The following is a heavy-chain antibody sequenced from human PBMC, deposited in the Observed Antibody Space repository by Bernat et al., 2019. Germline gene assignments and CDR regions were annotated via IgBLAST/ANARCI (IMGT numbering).Heavy chain of an antibody. CDR1: GGSFSDYY. J-gene: IGHJ4*02. CDR2: INHSGRT. V-gene: IGHV4-34*01. Sequence: QVQLQQWGAGLLKPSETLSLTCAVYGGSFSDYYWGWIRQSPGKGLEWIGEINHSGRTSYNPSLRGRATISVDTSKDQLSLKLSSVTAADTAMYDCARTAEMTTIYYFDCWGQGTLVTVSS. D-gene: IGHD5-24*01. CDR3: ARTAEMTTIYYFDC.